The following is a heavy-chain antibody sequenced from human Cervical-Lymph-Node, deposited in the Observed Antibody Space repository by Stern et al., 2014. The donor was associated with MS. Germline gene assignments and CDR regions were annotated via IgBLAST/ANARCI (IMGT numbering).Heavy chain of an antibody. D-gene: IGHD5-24*01. CDR1: GGSISSGDYY. V-gene: IGHV4-61*02. CDR2: IYTSGPT. Sequence: VQLVESGPGLVKPSQTLSLTCTVSGGSISSGDYYWNWIRQPAGKGLEWIGRIYTSGPTNYNPSLMTRVPLSLDKSKNQFSLTLSFGTAADTAVYYCARDLVAPKKFNYYYGLDVWGQGTTVTVSS. CDR3: ARDLVAPKKFNYYYGLDV. J-gene: IGHJ6*02.